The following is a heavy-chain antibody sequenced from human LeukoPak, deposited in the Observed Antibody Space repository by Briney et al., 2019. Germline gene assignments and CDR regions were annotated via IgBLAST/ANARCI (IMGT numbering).Heavy chain of an antibody. Sequence: SETLSLTCTVSGGSISSGSYYWSWIRQPAGNGLELIGRIYTSGSTNYNPSLKSRVTISVATSKNQFSLKLSSVTAADTAFYYRPKEAYEILTGYFNWFDPWGQGTLVTVSS. CDR3: PKEAYEILTGYFNWFDP. J-gene: IGHJ5*02. CDR2: IYTSGST. CDR1: GGSISSGSYY. V-gene: IGHV4-61*02. D-gene: IGHD3-9*01.